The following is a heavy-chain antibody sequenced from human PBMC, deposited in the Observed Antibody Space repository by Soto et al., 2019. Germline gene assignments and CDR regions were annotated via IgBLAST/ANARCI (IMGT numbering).Heavy chain of an antibody. V-gene: IGHV2-5*02. CDR3: AHVAGLRQLLYRVDH. J-gene: IGHJ4*02. CDR2: IYCDDDK. CDR1: GFSLSTSGVG. D-gene: IGHD6-19*01. Sequence: QITLKESGPSLVKPTQPVTLTCTFSGFSLSTSGVGVVWIRQPPLKALEWVALIYCDDDKHYIPSLRRPLTVTKDTARDPVVLSRTNVYPLDAATDSCAHVAGLRQLLYRVDHWGLRALVTVS.